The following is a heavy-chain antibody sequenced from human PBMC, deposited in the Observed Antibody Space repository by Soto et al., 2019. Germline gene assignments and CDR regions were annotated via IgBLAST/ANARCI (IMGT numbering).Heavy chain of an antibody. CDR2: IRSKAYGGTA. J-gene: IGHJ6*02. Sequence: GGSLRLSCTASGFTFGDYAMSWVRQAPGKGLEWVGFIRSKAYGGTAEYAASVKGRFTITRDESKSIAYLQMNSLKTEDTAVYCCTRDSLYGDYYYYYGMDVWGQGTTVTVSS. CDR3: TRDSLYGDYYYYYGMDV. D-gene: IGHD4-17*01. V-gene: IGHV3-49*04. CDR1: GFTFGDYA.